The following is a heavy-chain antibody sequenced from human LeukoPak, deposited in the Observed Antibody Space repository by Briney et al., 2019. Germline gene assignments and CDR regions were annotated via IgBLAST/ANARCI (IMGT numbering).Heavy chain of an antibody. D-gene: IGHD2/OR15-2a*01. CDR3: ARDSMARDAFDI. CDR1: GGSISSYY. J-gene: IGHJ3*02. CDR2: IYYSGYT. V-gene: IGHV4-59*12. Sequence: PSETLSLTCTVSGGSISSYYWSWIRQPPGKGLEWIGYIYYSGYTNYNPSLKSRVTISVDTSKNQFSLKLSSVTAADTAVYYCARDSMARDAFDIWGQGTMVTVSS.